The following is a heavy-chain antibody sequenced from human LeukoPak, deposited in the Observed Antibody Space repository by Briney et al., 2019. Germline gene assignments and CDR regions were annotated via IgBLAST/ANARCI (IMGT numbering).Heavy chain of an antibody. D-gene: IGHD6-13*01. CDR1: GFNFSTYG. CDR3: AKDHVSSSSWFPDY. Sequence: PVRSLRLSCAASGFNFSTYGMHWVRQAPGKGLELVAVISYDGINQYYADSVKGRFTISRDNSKNMLYLQMSSLRAEDTAVYYCAKDHVSSSSWFPDYWGQGTLVTVSS. J-gene: IGHJ4*02. V-gene: IGHV3-30*18. CDR2: ISYDGINQ.